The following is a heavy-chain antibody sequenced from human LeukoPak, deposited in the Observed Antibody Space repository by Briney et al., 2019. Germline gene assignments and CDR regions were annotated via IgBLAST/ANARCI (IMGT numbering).Heavy chain of an antibody. CDR3: AKDIEGIYYDSSGYGN. J-gene: IGHJ4*02. V-gene: IGHV3-7*03. CDR2: INQGGGEN. D-gene: IGHD3-22*01. CDR1: GFTFSRYW. Sequence: GGSLRLSCAASGFTFSRYWMSWVRQAPGKGLEWVANINQGGGENYYVDSVKGRFTISRDNAKNSLYLQMNSLRAEDTALYYCAKDIEGIYYDSSGYGNWGQGTLVTVSS.